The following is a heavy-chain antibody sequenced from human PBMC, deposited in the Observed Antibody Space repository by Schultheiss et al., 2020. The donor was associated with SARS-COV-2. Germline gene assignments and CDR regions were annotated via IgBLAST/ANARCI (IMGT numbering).Heavy chain of an antibody. V-gene: IGHV4-59*01. J-gene: IGHJ4*02. CDR1: GGFISSYY. CDR3: VREATFELDY. D-gene: IGHD3-9*01. Sequence: SETLSLTCTVSGGFISSYYWSWIRQPPGKGLEWIGYIYYSGSTNYNPSLKSRVTISVDTSKNQFSLKLSSVTAADTAVYYCVREATFELDYWGQGALVTVSS. CDR2: IYYSGST.